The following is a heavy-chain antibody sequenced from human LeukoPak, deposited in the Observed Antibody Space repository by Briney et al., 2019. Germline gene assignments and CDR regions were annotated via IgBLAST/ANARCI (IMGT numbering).Heavy chain of an antibody. V-gene: IGHV1-8*01. CDR2: MNPNSGNT. Sequence: ASVKVSCKASGYTFTSYDINWVRQATGQGLEWMGGMNPNSGNTGYAQKFQGRVTMTRNPSISTAYMELSSLRSEDTAVYYCARAGGYCGRISCPYYFDYWGQGSLVAVSS. CDR3: ARAGGYCGRISCPYYFDY. J-gene: IGHJ4*02. D-gene: IGHD2-15*01. CDR1: GYTFTSYD.